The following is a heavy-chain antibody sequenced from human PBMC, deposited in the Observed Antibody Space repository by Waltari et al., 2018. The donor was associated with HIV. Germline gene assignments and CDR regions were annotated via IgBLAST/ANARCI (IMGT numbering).Heavy chain of an antibody. Sequence: QVQLQQWGAGLLKPSETLSLTCAVYGGSFSGYYWSWIRQPPGKGLEGIGEINHSGSTNYTPSLTSRVTISVDTSKNQFSLKLSSVTAADTAVYYCARGQDYDFWSGYYYDYWGQGTLVTVAS. CDR1: GGSFSGYY. CDR3: ARGQDYDFWSGYYYDY. D-gene: IGHD3-3*01. J-gene: IGHJ4*02. V-gene: IGHV4-34*01. CDR2: INHSGST.